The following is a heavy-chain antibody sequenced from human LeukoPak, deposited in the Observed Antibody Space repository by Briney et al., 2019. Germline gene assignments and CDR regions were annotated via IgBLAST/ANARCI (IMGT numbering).Heavy chain of an antibody. CDR2: IKQDGSEK. D-gene: IGHD3-10*01. CDR1: GFTFRRCW. J-gene: IGHJ4*02. Sequence: GGSLRLSCAASGFTFRRCWMSWARQASGKGLEWVANIKQDGSEKYYVDSVKGRFTISRDNAKNSLYLQMNSLRAEDTAVYYCVGLGENYWGQGTLVTVSS. V-gene: IGHV3-7*02. CDR3: VGLGENY.